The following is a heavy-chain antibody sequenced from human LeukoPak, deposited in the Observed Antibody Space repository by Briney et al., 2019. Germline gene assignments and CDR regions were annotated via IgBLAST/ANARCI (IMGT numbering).Heavy chain of an antibody. D-gene: IGHD6-19*01. CDR2: IYPDDSDT. V-gene: IGHV5-51*01. J-gene: IGHJ4*02. CDR3: ARGHSSPWYTYYFDY. CDR1: GYTFTDYW. Sequence: GESLKISCKGFGYTFTDYWIAWVRQMPGKGLEWMGIIYPDDSDTRYSPSFEGQVTIAADKSISTAYLQWSSLKASDSAMYYCARGHSSPWYTYYFDYWGQGTLVTVSS.